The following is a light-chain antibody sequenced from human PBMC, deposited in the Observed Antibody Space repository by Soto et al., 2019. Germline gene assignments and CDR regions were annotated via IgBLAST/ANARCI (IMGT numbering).Light chain of an antibody. J-gene: IGKJ2*01. CDR1: QSVTSSY. V-gene: IGKV3-20*01. CDR3: QQYGSSRNT. Sequence: ENVLTQSPGTLSLSPGERATRSCRASQSVTSSYLAWYQQKPGQAPRLLIYSASSRATGVPDRFSGSGSATDFTLTISRVEPEDFAVYYCQQYGSSRNTFGQGTKADIK. CDR2: SAS.